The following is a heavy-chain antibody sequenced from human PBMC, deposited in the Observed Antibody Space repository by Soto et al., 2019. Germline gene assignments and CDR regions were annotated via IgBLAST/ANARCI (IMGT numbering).Heavy chain of an antibody. CDR1: GGTFSSYA. Sequence: SVKVSCKASGGTFSSYAISWVRQAPGQGLEWMGGIIPIFGTANYAQKFQGRVTITADESTSTAYMELSSLRSEDTAVYYCARDLYDSSGYYLYYFDYWGQGTQVTVSS. CDR3: ARDLYDSSGYYLYYFDY. J-gene: IGHJ4*02. D-gene: IGHD3-22*01. V-gene: IGHV1-69*13. CDR2: IIPIFGTA.